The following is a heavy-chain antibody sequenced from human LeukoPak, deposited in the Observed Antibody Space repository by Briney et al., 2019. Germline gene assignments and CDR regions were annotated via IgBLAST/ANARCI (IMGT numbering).Heavy chain of an antibody. Sequence: SETLSLTCTVSGGSISSYYWSWIRQPPGEGLEWIGYIYYSGSTNYNPSLKSRVTISVDTSKNQFSLKLSSVTAADTAVYYCARVPRDYYDSSGYTYFDYWGQGTLVTVSS. CDR1: GGSISSYY. V-gene: IGHV4-59*01. CDR2: IYYSGST. CDR3: ARVPRDYYDSSGYTYFDY. J-gene: IGHJ4*02. D-gene: IGHD3-22*01.